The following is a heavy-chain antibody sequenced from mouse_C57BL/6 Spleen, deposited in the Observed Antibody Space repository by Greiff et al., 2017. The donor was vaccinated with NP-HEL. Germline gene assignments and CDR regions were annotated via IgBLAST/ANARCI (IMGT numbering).Heavy chain of an antibody. CDR2: INPSNGGT. CDR1: GYTFTSYW. D-gene: IGHD4-1*01. Sequence: QVHVKQSGTELVKPGASVKLSCKASGYTFTSYWMHWVKQRPGQGLEWIGNINPSNGGTNYNEKFKSKATLNVDKSSSTAYMQLSSLTSEDSAVYYCARSGTRAYFDYWGQGTTLTVSS. J-gene: IGHJ2*01. CDR3: ARSGTRAYFDY. V-gene: IGHV1-53*01.